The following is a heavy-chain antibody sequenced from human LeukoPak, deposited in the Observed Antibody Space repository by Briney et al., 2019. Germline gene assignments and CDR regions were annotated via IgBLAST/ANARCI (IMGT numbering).Heavy chain of an antibody. Sequence: GASVKVSCKASGGTFSSYAISWVRQAPGQGLEWMGGIIPIFGTANYAQKLQGRVTMTTDTSTSTAYMELRSLRSDDTAVYYCARDLWFGELTFDYWGQGTLVTVSS. V-gene: IGHV1-69*05. CDR3: ARDLWFGELTFDY. CDR1: GGTFSSYA. J-gene: IGHJ4*02. D-gene: IGHD3-10*01. CDR2: IIPIFGTA.